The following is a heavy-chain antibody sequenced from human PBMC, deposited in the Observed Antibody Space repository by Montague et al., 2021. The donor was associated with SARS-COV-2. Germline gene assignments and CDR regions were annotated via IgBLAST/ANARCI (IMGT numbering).Heavy chain of an antibody. Sequence: SETLSLTCTVSGGSISSSSYYWAWIRQPPGKGLEWIGSIYYRGSTYYNPSLKSRVFISVATSKNQLSLTLTSVTAADTAVCYCATQEDPSGWIPGPFDFWGQGTLLSVSS. CDR1: GGSISSSSYY. D-gene: IGHD6-19*01. V-gene: IGHV4-39*01. CDR3: ATQEDPSGWIPGPFDF. J-gene: IGHJ4*02. CDR2: IYYRGST.